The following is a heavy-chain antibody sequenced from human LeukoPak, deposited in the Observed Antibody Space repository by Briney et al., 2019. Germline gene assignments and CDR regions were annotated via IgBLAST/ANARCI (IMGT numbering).Heavy chain of an antibody. V-gene: IGHV4-59*12. CDR2: IYYSGST. CDR1: GGSISSYY. J-gene: IGHJ4*02. D-gene: IGHD5-24*01. Sequence: SETLSLTCTVPGGSISSYYWSWIRQPPGKGLEWIGYIYYSGSTNYNPSLKSRVTISVDTSKNHFSLKLSSVTAADTAVYYCARNRDGYNSFDYWGQGTLVTVSS. CDR3: ARNRDGYNSFDY.